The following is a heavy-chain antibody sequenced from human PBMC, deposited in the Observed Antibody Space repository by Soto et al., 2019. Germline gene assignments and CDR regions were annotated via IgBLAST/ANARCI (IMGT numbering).Heavy chain of an antibody. Sequence: PGGSLRLSCAASGFTFSSYAMHWVRQAPGKGLEWVAVISYDGSNKYYADSVKGRFTISRDNSKNTLYLQMNSLRADDTAVYYCARGPSVGSTVTGWFDPWGQGTLVTVSS. CDR2: ISYDGSNK. J-gene: IGHJ5*02. V-gene: IGHV3-30-3*01. CDR1: GFTFSSYA. CDR3: ARGPSVGSTVTGWFDP. D-gene: IGHD6-13*01.